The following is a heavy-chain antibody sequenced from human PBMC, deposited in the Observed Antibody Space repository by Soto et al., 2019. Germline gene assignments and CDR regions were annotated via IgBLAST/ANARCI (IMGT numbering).Heavy chain of an antibody. Sequence: GASVKLSCKASGYTFTSYAMHWVRQAPGQRLDWMGWINAGNGNTKYSQKFQGRVTLTRDTSASTAYMELSSLRSEDTAVYYCASCPQNCITSSPCCLFFDYWGQGTLVTVSS. CDR1: GYTFTSYA. D-gene: IGHD3-10*01. CDR3: ASCPQNCITSSPCCLFFDY. CDR2: INAGNGNT. J-gene: IGHJ4*02. V-gene: IGHV1-3*01.